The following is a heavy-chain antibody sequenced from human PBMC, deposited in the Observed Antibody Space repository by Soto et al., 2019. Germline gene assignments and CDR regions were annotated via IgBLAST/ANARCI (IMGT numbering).Heavy chain of an antibody. D-gene: IGHD2-2*01. Sequence: QVQLQQWGAGLLKPSETLSLTCAVYGGSFSGYYWTWIRQPPGKGLEWIGDINHSGSTTYNPSLKSRVTISVDTSKNQFSLNLTSVTAADTAVYYWARGSFSAAHYDYWGQGTLVTVSS. V-gene: IGHV4-34*01. CDR1: GGSFSGYY. CDR3: ARGSFSAAHYDY. J-gene: IGHJ4*02. CDR2: INHSGST.